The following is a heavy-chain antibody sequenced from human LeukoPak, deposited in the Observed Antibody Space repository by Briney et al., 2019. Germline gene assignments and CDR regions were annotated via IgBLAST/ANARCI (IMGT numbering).Heavy chain of an antibody. CDR2: ISSSSTYI. CDR3: AKDIPYGPNTYYFDY. Sequence: PGGSLRLSCAASGFTSSSYSMNWVRQAPGKGLEWVSSISSSSTYIYYADSVKGRFTISRDNAKNSLYLQMNGLRAEDTAVYYCAKDIPYGPNTYYFDYWGQGTLVTVSS. J-gene: IGHJ4*02. V-gene: IGHV3-21*01. CDR1: GFTSSSYS. D-gene: IGHD3-10*01.